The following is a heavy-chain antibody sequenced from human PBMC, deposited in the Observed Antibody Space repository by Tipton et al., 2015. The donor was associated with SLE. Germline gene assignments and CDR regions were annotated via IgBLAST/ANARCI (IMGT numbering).Heavy chain of an antibody. D-gene: IGHD3-22*01. CDR2: IYYSGST. CDR3: ASSQHYYDTVRYFQH. Sequence: TLSLTCAAYGGSFSGYYWGWIRQPPGKGLEWIGSIYYSGSTYYNPSLKSRVTISVDTSKNQFSLKLSSVTAADTAVYYCASSQHYYDTVRYFQHWGQGTLVTVSS. CDR1: GGSFSGYY. J-gene: IGHJ1*01. V-gene: IGHV4-34*01.